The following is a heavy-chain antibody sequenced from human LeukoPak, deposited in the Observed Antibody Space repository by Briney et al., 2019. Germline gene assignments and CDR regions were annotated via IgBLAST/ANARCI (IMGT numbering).Heavy chain of an antibody. CDR2: IGNNGGGI. CDR3: AIDPNWGTHS. D-gene: IGHD7-27*01. Sequence: GGSLSLSCAASGFTFSTYTMYWVRHPPGKRLEWVSIIGNNGGGIHYADSVKGRFTISRDNFKNALYLQMNSLRVEDTAVYYCAIDPNWGTHSWGQGVLVTVSS. V-gene: IGHV3-23*01. J-gene: IGHJ4*02. CDR1: GFTFSTYT.